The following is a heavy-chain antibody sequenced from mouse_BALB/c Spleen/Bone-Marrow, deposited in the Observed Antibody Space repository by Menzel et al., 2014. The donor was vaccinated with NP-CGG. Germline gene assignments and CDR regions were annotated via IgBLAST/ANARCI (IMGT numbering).Heavy chain of an antibody. CDR1: GFTFSDYY. CDR3: ARRTAYATDY. V-gene: IGHV5-12*02. CDR2: ISNGGGST. D-gene: IGHD1-2*01. J-gene: IGHJ4*01. Sequence: EVKLVESGGGLVQPGGSLKLSCATSGFTFSDYYMYWVRQTPEKRLEWVAYISNGGGSTYYPDTVKGRFTISRDNAKNTLYLQMSRLKSEDTAMYYCARRTAYATDYWGQGTSVTVSS.